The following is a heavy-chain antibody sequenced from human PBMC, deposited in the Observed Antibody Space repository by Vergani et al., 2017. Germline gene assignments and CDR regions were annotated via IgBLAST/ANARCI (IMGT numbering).Heavy chain of an antibody. V-gene: IGHV1-8*01. J-gene: IGHJ5*02. CDR1: GYTFTSYD. CDR2: MNPNSGNT. D-gene: IGHD3-3*02. CDR3: ARKLSRSQYNWFDP. Sequence: QVQLVQSGAEVKTPGASVKVSCKASGYTFTSYDINWVRQATGQGLEWMGWMNPNSGNTGYAQKFQGRVTMTRNTSISTDYMERSSLRSEDTAVYYCARKLSRSQYNWFDPWGQGTLVTVSS.